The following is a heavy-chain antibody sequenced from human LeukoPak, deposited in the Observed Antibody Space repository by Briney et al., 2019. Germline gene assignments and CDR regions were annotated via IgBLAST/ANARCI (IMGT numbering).Heavy chain of an antibody. Sequence: GSLRLSCAASGFTFSNYWVHWVRQAPGKGLVWVSRINRDGSTTKYADSVKGRFTVSRDNAKNTLNLQMNSLRAEDTAVYYCARDKKSGESSEIDYWGQGTLATVSS. CDR2: INRDGSTT. J-gene: IGHJ4*02. V-gene: IGHV3-74*03. CDR1: GFTFSNYW. D-gene: IGHD3-10*01. CDR3: ARDKKSGESSEIDY.